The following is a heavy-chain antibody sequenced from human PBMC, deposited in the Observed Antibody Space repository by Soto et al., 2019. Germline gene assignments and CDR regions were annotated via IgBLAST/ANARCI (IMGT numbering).Heavy chain of an antibody. V-gene: IGHV2-5*02. CDR1: GFSLSTSEVG. Sequence: QITLKESGPTLLKPTQTLTLTCTFSGFSLSTSEVGVGWFRQPPGKALEWLALIYWDDDKRYSPSLKSRLTITKDTSKNRVVLTMTTVDPVDTATYFCAHRFDWYYFNYWGQGTLVTVSS. D-gene: IGHD3-9*01. J-gene: IGHJ4*02. CDR2: IYWDDDK. CDR3: AHRFDWYYFNY.